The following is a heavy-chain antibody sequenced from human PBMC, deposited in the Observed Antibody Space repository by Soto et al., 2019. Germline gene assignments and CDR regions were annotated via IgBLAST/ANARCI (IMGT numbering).Heavy chain of an antibody. D-gene: IGHD3-16*01. V-gene: IGHV3-74*01. J-gene: IGHJ6*02. Sequence: PGGSLRLSCAASGFIFSDFWMHWVRQVPGEGLVWASRINHEGSNTNYADFVRGRFTISRDNSKNMLYLQMNSLRAEDAAVYYCARDEDPNYYHYGVDVWGQGTTVTVSS. CDR2: INHEGSNT. CDR3: ARDEDPNYYHYGVDV. CDR1: GFIFSDFW.